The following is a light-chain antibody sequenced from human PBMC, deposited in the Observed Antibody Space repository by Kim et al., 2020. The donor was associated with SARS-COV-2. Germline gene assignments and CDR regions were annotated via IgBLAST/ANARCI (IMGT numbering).Light chain of an antibody. CDR1: SGHSSSP. J-gene: IGLJ3*02. Sequence: SAKLTCPLSSGHSSSPIAWHQQQPGKGPRYVMKLNRDGSHNKGDGIPVRFSGSSSRAERYLTISSLQSEDEADYYCQTWATGIRVFGGGTQLTVL. CDR2: LNRDGSH. V-gene: IGLV4-69*01. CDR3: QTWATGIRV.